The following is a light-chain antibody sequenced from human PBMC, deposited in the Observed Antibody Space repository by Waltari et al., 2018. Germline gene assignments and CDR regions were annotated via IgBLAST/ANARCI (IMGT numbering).Light chain of an antibody. CDR1: QSISSN. J-gene: IGKJ1*01. V-gene: IGKV3-15*01. Sequence: ETVMTQSPATLSVSPGERATLSCRAGQSISSNLAWYQQKPGQAPRLLMFGASTRATGIPARFSGSGSGTEFTLTISSLQSEDFAVYYCQQYNNWPQTFGQGTKVEIK. CDR3: QQYNNWPQT. CDR2: GAS.